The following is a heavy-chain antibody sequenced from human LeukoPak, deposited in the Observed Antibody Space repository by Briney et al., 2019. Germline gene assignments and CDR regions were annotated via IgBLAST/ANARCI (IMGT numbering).Heavy chain of an antibody. V-gene: IGHV1-46*01. J-gene: IGHJ6*04. CDR2: INPSGGST. D-gene: IGHD2-2*01. CDR3: ASPVVPPADTPYHNYYGMDV. Sequence: ASVKVSCKASGYTFTSYYMHWVRQAPGQGLEWMGIINPSGGSTSYAQKFQGRVTMTRDTSTSTVYMELSSLRSEDTAVYYCASPVVPPADTPYHNYYGMDVWGEGTTVTVPS. CDR1: GYTFTSYY.